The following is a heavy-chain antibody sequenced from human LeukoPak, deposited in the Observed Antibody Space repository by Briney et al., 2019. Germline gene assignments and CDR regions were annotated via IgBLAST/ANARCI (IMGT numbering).Heavy chain of an antibody. CDR3: ARVLCSGGTCLDAFDI. CDR2: IWYDGSNK. J-gene: IGHJ3*02. CDR1: GFTFSSYG. V-gene: IGHV3-33*08. D-gene: IGHD2-15*01. Sequence: TGGSLRLSCAASGFTFSSYGMYWVRQAPGKGLEWVAVIWYDGSNKYYADSVKGRFTISRDNSKNTLYLQMNSLRAEDTAVYYCARVLCSGGTCLDAFDIWGQGTMVTVSS.